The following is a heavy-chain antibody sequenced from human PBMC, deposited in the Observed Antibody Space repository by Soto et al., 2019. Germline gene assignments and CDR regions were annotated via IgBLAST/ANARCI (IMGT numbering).Heavy chain of an antibody. Sequence: PADSLKISFQFSGYSFISYLISLVLQMPGKGLYCMGIIYPGDSDTRYSPSLQGQVKISVDKSITTAYLQWSRLKASDTAMYYCARGYCTDTICDQWLEKWGKGTMVTVSS. CDR3: ARGYCTDTICDQWLEK. CDR1: GYSFISYL. V-gene: IGHV5-51*01. D-gene: IGHD2-8*02. J-gene: IGHJ3*01. CDR2: IYPGDSDT.